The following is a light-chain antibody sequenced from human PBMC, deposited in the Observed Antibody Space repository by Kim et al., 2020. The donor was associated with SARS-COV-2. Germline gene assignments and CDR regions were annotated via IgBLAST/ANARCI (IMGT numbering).Light chain of an antibody. V-gene: IGLV1-44*01. J-gene: IGLJ3*02. Sequence: ELTQPPSISGTPGQRVTISCSGTYSNIGTHTVNWYQQFPGTAPKLLIHTNNERPSGVPDRFSGSKSGTSASLATSGLQPEDEADYYCAAWDDILNGWVFGGGTQLTVL. CDR2: TNN. CDR1: YSNIGTHT. CDR3: AAWDDILNGWV.